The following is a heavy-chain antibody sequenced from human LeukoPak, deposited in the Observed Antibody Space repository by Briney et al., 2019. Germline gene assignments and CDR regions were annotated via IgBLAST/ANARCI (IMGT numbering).Heavy chain of an antibody. CDR2: IWYDGSNK. CDR3: AREGYGDYSYACDI. Sequence: GGSLRLSCAASGFTFSSYGMHWVRQAPGKGLEWVAVIWYDGSNKYYADSVKGRFTISRDNSKNTLYLQMNSLRAEDTAVYYCAREGYGDYSYACDIWGQGTMVTVSS. CDR1: GFTFSSYG. D-gene: IGHD4-17*01. J-gene: IGHJ3*02. V-gene: IGHV3-33*01.